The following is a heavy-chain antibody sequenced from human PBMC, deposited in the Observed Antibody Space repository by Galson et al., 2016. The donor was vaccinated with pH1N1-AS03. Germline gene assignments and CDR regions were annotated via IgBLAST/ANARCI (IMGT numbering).Heavy chain of an antibody. CDR1: GFIFSSSW. CDR2: ISRDGNTI. V-gene: IGHV3-74*01. D-gene: IGHD3-16*01. J-gene: IGHJ4*02. Sequence: SLRLSCAASGFIFSSSWMHWVSQAPGKGLEWVSRISRDGNTINYADSVKGRFTISRDSGYNTLYLQMNSLRAEDTAVYYCTQEGAPVDYWGQGTLVTVSS. CDR3: TQEGAPVDY.